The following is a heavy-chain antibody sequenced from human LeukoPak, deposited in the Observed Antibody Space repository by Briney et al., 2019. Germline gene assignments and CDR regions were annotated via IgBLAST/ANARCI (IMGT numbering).Heavy chain of an antibody. CDR3: ASSIEMATISVDY. CDR2: ISGSGGST. Sequence: TGGSLRLSCAASGFTFSSYAMSWVRQAPGKGLEWVSAISGSGGSTYYADSVKGRFTISRDNSKNTLYLQMNSLRADDTAVYYCASSIEMATISVDYWGQGTLVTVSS. V-gene: IGHV3-23*01. CDR1: GFTFSSYA. D-gene: IGHD5-24*01. J-gene: IGHJ4*02.